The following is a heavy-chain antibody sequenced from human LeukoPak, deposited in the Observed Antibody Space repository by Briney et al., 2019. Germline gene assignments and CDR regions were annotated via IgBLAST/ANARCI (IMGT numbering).Heavy chain of an antibody. Sequence: SEALSLTCTVSGGSISSSSYYWGWIRQPPGKGLEWIGSIYYSGSTYYNPSLKSRVTISVDTSKNQFSLKLSSVTAADTAVYYCARGDFWSGYYTPIDYWGQGTLVTVSS. D-gene: IGHD3-3*01. V-gene: IGHV4-39*01. J-gene: IGHJ4*02. CDR1: GGSISSSSYY. CDR2: IYYSGST. CDR3: ARGDFWSGYYTPIDY.